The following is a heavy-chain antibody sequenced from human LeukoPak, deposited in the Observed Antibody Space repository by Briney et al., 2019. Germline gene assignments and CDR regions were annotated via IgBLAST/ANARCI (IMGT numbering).Heavy chain of an antibody. V-gene: IGHV1-8*01. CDR3: ARGLRMIVVVITYYYYMDV. CDR2: MNPNSGNT. D-gene: IGHD3-22*01. J-gene: IGHJ6*03. CDR1: GYTFTSYD. Sequence: GASVKVSCKASGYTFTSYDINWVRQATGQGLEWMGWMNPNSGNTGYAQKLQGRVTMTRNTSISTAYMELSSLRSEDTAVYYCARGLRMIVVVITYYYYMDVWGKGTTVTVSS.